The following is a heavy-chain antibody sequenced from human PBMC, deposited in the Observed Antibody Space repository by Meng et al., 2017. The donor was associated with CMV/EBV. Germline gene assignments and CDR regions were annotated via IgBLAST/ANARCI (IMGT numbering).Heavy chain of an antibody. Sequence: SLKISCAASGFTFDDYAMHWVRQAPGKGLEWVSGISWNSGSIGYADSVKGRFTISRDNSKNTLYLQMNSLRAEDTAVYYCAKGEMVVSDYWGQGTLVTVSS. CDR2: ISWNSGSI. CDR1: GFTFDDYA. CDR3: AKGEMVVSDY. D-gene: IGHD2-15*01. V-gene: IGHV3-9*01. J-gene: IGHJ4*02.